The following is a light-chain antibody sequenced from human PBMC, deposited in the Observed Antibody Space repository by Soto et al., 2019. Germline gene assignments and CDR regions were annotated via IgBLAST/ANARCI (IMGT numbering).Light chain of an antibody. CDR2: GAS. J-gene: IGKJ1*01. Sequence: ETVLTQSPGTLSLSPGERATLSGRASQSVSSSYLGWYQQKPGQAPRLLIYGASSRATGIPDRFSGSGSGTDFTLTISRLEPEDFAVYYCQQYGTSVTFGQGTKVEIK. CDR3: QQYGTSVT. V-gene: IGKV3-20*01. CDR1: QSVSSSY.